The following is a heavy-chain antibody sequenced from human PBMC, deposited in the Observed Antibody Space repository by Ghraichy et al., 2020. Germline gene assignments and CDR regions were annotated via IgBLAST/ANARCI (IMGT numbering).Heavy chain of an antibody. J-gene: IGHJ4*02. V-gene: IGHV1-18*01. CDR1: GYTFTSYG. Sequence: ASMKVSCKASGYTFTSYGISWVRQAPGQGLEWMGWISAYNGNTNYAQKLQGRVTMTTDTSTSTAYMELRSLRSDDTAVYYCARRYYDSSGYYYEPDFDYWGQGTLVTVSS. CDR3: ARRYYDSSGYYYEPDFDY. D-gene: IGHD3-22*01. CDR2: ISAYNGNT.